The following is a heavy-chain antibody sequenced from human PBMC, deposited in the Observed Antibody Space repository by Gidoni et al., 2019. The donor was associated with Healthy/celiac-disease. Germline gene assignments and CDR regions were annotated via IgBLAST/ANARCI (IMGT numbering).Heavy chain of an antibody. J-gene: IGHJ4*02. V-gene: IGHV3-23*01. D-gene: IGHD5-18*01. Sequence: EVQLLESGGGLVQPGGSLRLSCAASGFTFSSYAMSWVRQAPGKGLEWVSAISGSGGSTYYADSVKGRFTISRDNSKNTLYLQMNSLRAEDTAVYYCAKDRGYSYGYEGAYFDYWGQGTLVTVSS. CDR3: AKDRGYSYGYEGAYFDY. CDR2: ISGSGGST. CDR1: GFTFSSYA.